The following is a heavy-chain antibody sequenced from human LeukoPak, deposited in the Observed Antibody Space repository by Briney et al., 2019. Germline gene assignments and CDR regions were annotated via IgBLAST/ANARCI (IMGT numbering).Heavy chain of an antibody. J-gene: IGHJ5*02. CDR2: IYYSGST. D-gene: IGHD3-10*01. CDR1: GDSISRHF. V-gene: IGHV4-59*08. CDR3: ARHGKTWFGEYPRPYKWFDL. Sequence: SETLSLTCTVSGDSISRHFWSWIRQPPGKGLEWIGYIYYSGSTNCNPSLRDRVTMSLDTSNNQFSLDLSSVTATDTAVYYCARHGKTWFGEYPRPYKWFDLWGQGTLVSVSS.